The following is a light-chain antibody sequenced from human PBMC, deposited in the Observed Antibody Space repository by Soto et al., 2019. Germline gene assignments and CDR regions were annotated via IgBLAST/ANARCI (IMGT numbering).Light chain of an antibody. CDR3: QQYNDSLPYT. CDR1: QSIRTW. J-gene: IGKJ2*01. CDR2: GAS. Sequence: DIQLTQSPSTLSASVGDRVTITCRASQSIRTWLAWYQQKPGTAPKLLIYGASTLQSGVPSRFSGFRSGTEFTLTVSSLQPDDFATYYCQQYNDSLPYTFG. V-gene: IGKV1-5*03.